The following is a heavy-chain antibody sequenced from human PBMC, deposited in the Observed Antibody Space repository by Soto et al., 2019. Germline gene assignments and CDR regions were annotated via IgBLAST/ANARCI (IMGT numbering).Heavy chain of an antibody. D-gene: IGHD3-22*01. CDR3: ARDSLTDYYDSSGYYFEDYYYYGMDV. CDR1: GFTFSSYE. J-gene: IGHJ6*02. Sequence: EVQLVESGGGLVQPGGSLRLSCAASGFTFSSYEMNWVRQAPGKGLEWVSYISSSGSTIYYADSVKGRFTISRDNAKNSLYLQMISLRAEDTAVYYCARDSLTDYYDSSGYYFEDYYYYGMDVWGQGTTVTVSS. V-gene: IGHV3-48*03. CDR2: ISSSGSTI.